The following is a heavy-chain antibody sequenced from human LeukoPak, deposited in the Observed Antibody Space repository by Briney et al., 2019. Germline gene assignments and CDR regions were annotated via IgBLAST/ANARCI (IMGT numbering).Heavy chain of an antibody. CDR2: ISYDGSNK. J-gene: IGHJ4*02. V-gene: IGHV3-30-3*01. CDR1: GFTFSSYA. CDR3: ARFDSSGYCFDY. D-gene: IGHD3-22*01. Sequence: GGSLRLSCAASGFTFSSYAMHWVRQAPGKGLEWVAVISYDGSNKYYADSVKGRFTISRDNSKNTLYLQMNSLRAEDTAVYYCARFDSSGYCFDYWGQGTLVTVSS.